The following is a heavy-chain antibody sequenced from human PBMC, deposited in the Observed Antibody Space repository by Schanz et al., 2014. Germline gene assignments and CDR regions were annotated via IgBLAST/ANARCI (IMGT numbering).Heavy chain of an antibody. Sequence: EVQLVESGGGLVQPGGSLRLSCAASGFSFSTHAMSWVRQAPGQGLEWVSYIGGSGSDTYYADSVRGRFTISRDNSKNTLYLQMSSLRTEDTAVYFCAGGRAVVTPLDFWGQGTLVTVSS. CDR2: IGGSGSDT. CDR1: GFSFSTHA. V-gene: IGHV3-23*04. CDR3: AGGRAVVTPLDF. J-gene: IGHJ4*02. D-gene: IGHD2-15*01.